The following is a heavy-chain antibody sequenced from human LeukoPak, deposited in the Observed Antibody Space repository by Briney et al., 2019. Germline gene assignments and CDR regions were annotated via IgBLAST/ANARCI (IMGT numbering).Heavy chain of an antibody. CDR1: GFTFSNYA. Sequence: GGSLGLSCAASGFTFSNYAMSWVRQAPGKGLEWVSSISGGGGSTYYADSVKGRFTISRDNSKNTLFLQMNSLRAEDTAVYYCARDPSEQTYYYDSSGYYHDYWGRGTLVTVSS. D-gene: IGHD3-22*01. J-gene: IGHJ4*02. V-gene: IGHV3-23*01. CDR2: ISGGGGST. CDR3: ARDPSEQTYYYDSSGYYHDY.